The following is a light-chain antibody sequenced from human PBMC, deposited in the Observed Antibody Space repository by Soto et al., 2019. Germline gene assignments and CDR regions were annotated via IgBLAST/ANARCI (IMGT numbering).Light chain of an antibody. CDR2: EVS. Sequence: QAVVTQPPSASGSPGQSVTISCTGTSSDVGGYNYVSWYQQHPGKAPKLMIYEVSKRPSGVPDRFSGSKSGNTASLTVSGLQAEDEADYYFSSYAGSNNHVVFGGGTKLTVL. CDR3: SSYAGSNNHVV. V-gene: IGLV2-8*01. J-gene: IGLJ2*01. CDR1: SSDVGGYNY.